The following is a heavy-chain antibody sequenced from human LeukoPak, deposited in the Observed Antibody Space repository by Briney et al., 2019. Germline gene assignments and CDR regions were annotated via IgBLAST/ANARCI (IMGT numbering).Heavy chain of an antibody. Sequence: PGGSLRLSCAASRFTFSSYWMHWVRQAPGKRLVWVSRINSDGSSTTYADSVKGRFTISRDNAKNTLYLQMNSLRAEDTAVYYCARTIGSKNAFDIWGQGTMVTVSS. CDR1: RFTFSSYW. CDR3: ARTIGSKNAFDI. V-gene: IGHV3-74*01. D-gene: IGHD1-26*01. J-gene: IGHJ3*02. CDR2: INSDGSST.